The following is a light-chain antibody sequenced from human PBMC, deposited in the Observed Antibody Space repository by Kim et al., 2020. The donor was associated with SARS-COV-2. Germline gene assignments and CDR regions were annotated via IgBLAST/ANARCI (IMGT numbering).Light chain of an antibody. CDR2: QDT. V-gene: IGLV3-1*01. CDR3: QAWDSSTAYL. J-gene: IGLJ2*01. Sequence: SYELTQPPSVSVSPGQTASITCSGDKLGDKYACWYQQKPGQSPVLVIYQDTKRPSGIPERFSGSNSGNTATLTISGTQAMDEADYYCQAWDSSTAYLVGG. CDR1: KLGDKY.